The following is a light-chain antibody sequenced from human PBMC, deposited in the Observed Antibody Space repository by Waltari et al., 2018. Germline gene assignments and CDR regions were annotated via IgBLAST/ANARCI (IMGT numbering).Light chain of an antibody. CDR1: QTLFRSSDTRNH. CDR2: WTS. J-gene: IGKJ4*01. V-gene: IGKV4-1*01. CDR3: QQYFDIPT. Sequence: DIVMTQSPDSLAVSLGERATIHCKSSQTLFRSSDTRNHLAWYQQRPGQPPKLLIYWTSTRESGVPDRFSGGGSGTDFPLTISSLQAEDVAVYYCQQYFDIPTFGGGTKVEIK.